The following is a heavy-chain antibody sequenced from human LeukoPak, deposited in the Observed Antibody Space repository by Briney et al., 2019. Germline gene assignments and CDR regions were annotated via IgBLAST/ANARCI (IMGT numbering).Heavy chain of an antibody. D-gene: IGHD6-6*01. J-gene: IGHJ4*02. V-gene: IGHV4-34*01. Sequence: SETLSLTCAVYGGSFSGCYWSWIRQPPGKGLEWIGEINHSGSTNYNPSLKSRVTISEDTSKNQFSLKLSSVTAADTAVYYCARASRFGSSFTFDYWGQGTLVTVSS. CDR1: GGSFSGCY. CDR2: INHSGST. CDR3: ARASRFGSSFTFDY.